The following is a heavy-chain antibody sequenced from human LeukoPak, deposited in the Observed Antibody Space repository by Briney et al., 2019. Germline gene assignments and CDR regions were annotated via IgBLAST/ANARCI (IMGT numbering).Heavy chain of an antibody. CDR2: INPNSGGT. CDR1: GYTFTGYY. J-gene: IGHJ5*02. Sequence: ASVKVSCRASGYTFTGYYMHWVRQAPGQGLEWMGWINPNSGGTNYAQKFQGRVTMTRDTSISTAYMELSRLRSDDTAVYCCARDLYCSSTSCSNWFDPWGQGTLVTVSS. CDR3: ARDLYCSSTSCSNWFDP. V-gene: IGHV1-2*02. D-gene: IGHD2-2*01.